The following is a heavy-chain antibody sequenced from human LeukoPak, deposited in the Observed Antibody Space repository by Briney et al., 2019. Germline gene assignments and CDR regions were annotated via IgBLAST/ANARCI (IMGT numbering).Heavy chain of an antibody. CDR2: IYSGGST. Sequence: GGSLRLSCAASGFTVSSNYMSWVRQAPGKGLEWVSVIYSGGSTYYADSVKGRFTISRDNSKNTLYLQMNSLRAEDTAVYYCARPQRKPANSYYSGMDVWAKGTRFTFSS. J-gene: IGHJ6*04. CDR1: GFTVSSNY. D-gene: IGHD2-2*01. CDR3: ARPQRKPANSYYSGMDV. V-gene: IGHV3-53*05.